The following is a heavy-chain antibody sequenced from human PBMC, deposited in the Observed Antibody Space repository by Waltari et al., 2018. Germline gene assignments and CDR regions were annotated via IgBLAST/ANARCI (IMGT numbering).Heavy chain of an antibody. CDR2: IRYDGSNK. CDR1: GFTFSSNA. CDR3: AKDATQWLVGSEYFQH. Sequence: LVEPGGGVLHPGGSLRPSWAAPGFTFSSNAMPQVSRAPGTGLEWVAIIRYDGSNKYDADSVKGRFTISRDNSKNTLYLQMNSLRAEDTAVYYCAKDATQWLVGSEYFQHWGQGTLVTVSS. J-gene: IGHJ1*01. V-gene: IGHV3-30*02. D-gene: IGHD6-19*01.